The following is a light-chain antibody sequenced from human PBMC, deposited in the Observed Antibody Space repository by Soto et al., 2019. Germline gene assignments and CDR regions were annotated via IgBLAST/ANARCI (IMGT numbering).Light chain of an antibody. Sequence: MSKSPAILSVSTGERATLSCRASQSVSTNLAWFKQKPGQTPRLLFNGTSTRATGIPARFTGSGSGTEFILTISSLQSEDFAVYYCQQYDSWPPTFGQGTKVAIK. J-gene: IGKJ1*01. CDR2: GTS. CDR1: QSVSTN. V-gene: IGKV3-15*01. CDR3: QQYDSWPPT.